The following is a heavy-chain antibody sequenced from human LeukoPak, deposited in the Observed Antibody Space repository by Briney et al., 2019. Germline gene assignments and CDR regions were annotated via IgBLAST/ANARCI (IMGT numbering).Heavy chain of an antibody. D-gene: IGHD6-19*01. CDR3: ARVGQWLPIDY. Sequence: GGSLRLSCAASGFTFSSYSMNWVRQAPGKGLEWVSSISSSSSYIYYADSVKGRFTISRDNTKNSLYLQMNSLRAEDTAVYYCARVGQWLPIDYWGQGTLVTVSS. CDR2: ISSSSSYI. V-gene: IGHV3-21*01. J-gene: IGHJ4*02. CDR1: GFTFSSYS.